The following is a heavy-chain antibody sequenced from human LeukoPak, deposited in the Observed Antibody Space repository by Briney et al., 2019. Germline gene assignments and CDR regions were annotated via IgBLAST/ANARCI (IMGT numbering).Heavy chain of an antibody. V-gene: IGHV4-34*01. D-gene: IGHD2-2*02. CDR3: AGGLARDCSSTSCYTHYYYGMDV. CDR1: GGSFSGYY. J-gene: IGHJ6*02. Sequence: SETLSLTCAVYGGSFSGYYWSWIRQPPGKGLEWIGEINHSGSTNYNPSLKSRVTISVDTPKDQFSLKLSSVTAADTAVYYCAGGLARDCSSTSCYTHYYYGMDVWGQGTTVTVSS. CDR2: INHSGST.